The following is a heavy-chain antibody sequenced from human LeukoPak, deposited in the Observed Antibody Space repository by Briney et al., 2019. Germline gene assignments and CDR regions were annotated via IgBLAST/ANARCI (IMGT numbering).Heavy chain of an antibody. CDR3: ARDSYESSGRPSQY. D-gene: IGHD3-22*01. Sequence: SETLSLTCAVCGGSFNGYYWSWIRQPPGKGLEWIGEINHSGSTNYNPSLKSRVTISVDTSKNQFSLKLSSVTAADTAIYYCARDSYESSGRPSQYWGQGTLVTVSS. CDR1: GGSFNGYY. CDR2: INHSGST. J-gene: IGHJ4*02. V-gene: IGHV4-34*01.